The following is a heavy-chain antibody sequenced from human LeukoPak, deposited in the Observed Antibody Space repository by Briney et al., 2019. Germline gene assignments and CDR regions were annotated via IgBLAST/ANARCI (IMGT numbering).Heavy chain of an antibody. Sequence: SQTLSLTCTVSGGSISSGGYYWSWIRQPAGKGLEWIGRIYTSGSTNYNPSLKSRVTMSVDTSKNQFSLKLCSVTAADTAVYYCARSLSIPNAFDIWGQGTMVTVSS. V-gene: IGHV4-61*02. CDR2: IYTSGST. J-gene: IGHJ3*02. CDR3: ARSLSIPNAFDI. CDR1: GGSISSGGYY. D-gene: IGHD3-3*02.